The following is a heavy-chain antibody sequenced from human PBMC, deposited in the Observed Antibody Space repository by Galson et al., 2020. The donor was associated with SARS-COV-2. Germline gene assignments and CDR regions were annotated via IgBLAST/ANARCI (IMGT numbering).Heavy chain of an antibody. Sequence: ESLKISCAASGFIFTNAWMSWVRQAPGKGLEWVGRIKSKTDGGTTDYAAPVKGRFTISRDESKNTLYLQMNSLKTEDTAVYHCTTDRYSGASVNYWGQGTLVTVSS. CDR3: TTDRYSGASVNY. J-gene: IGHJ4*02. CDR1: GFIFTNAW. D-gene: IGHD1-26*01. CDR2: IKSKTDGGTT. V-gene: IGHV3-15*01.